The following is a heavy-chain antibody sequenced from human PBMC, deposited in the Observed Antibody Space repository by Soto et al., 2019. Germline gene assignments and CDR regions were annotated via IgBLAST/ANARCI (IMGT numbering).Heavy chain of an antibody. CDR2: IYHSVST. CDR1: GGSISSGGYS. V-gene: IGHV4-30-2*01. J-gene: IGHJ4*02. Sequence: QLQLQESGSGLVKPSQTLSLTCAVSGGSISSGGYSWSWIRQPPGQGLEWIAYIYHSVSTYYNPSLKSRVTVSVDRSKNQFSLKLSSVTASDTAVYYFARVPDYWGQGTLVTVSS. CDR3: ARVPDY.